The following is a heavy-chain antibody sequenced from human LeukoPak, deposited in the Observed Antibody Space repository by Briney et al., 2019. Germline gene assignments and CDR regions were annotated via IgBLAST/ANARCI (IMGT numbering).Heavy chain of an antibody. D-gene: IGHD6-13*01. J-gene: IGHJ4*02. Sequence: SETLSLTCTVSGGSISGYYWTWIRQPPGKGLEWIGYIQNTGSTNYNASLKSRVTISVDTSKNQFSLKLSSVTAADTAVYYCATQPEGSTWYYFDYWGQGTLVTVSP. CDR2: IQNTGST. CDR1: GGSISGYY. CDR3: ATQPEGSTWYYFDY. V-gene: IGHV4-59*01.